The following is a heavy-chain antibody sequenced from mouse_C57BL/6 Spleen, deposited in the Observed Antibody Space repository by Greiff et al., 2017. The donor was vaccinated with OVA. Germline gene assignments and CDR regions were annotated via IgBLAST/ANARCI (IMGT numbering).Heavy chain of an antibody. CDR3: ARSAQATSAWFAD. CDR1: GYSFTGYY. V-gene: IGHV1-31*01. CDR2: IYPYNGVS. J-gene: IGHJ3*01. D-gene: IGHD3-2*02. Sequence: EVQLVESGPELVKPGASVKISCKASGYSFTGYYMHWVKQSHGNILDWIGYIYPYNGVSSYNQKFKGKATLTVDKSSSTAYMELRSLTSEDSAVYYCARSAQATSAWFADWGQGTLVTVSA.